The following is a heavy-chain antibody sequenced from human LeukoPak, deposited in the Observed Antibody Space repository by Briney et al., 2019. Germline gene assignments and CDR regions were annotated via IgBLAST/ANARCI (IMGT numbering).Heavy chain of an antibody. V-gene: IGHV4-34*01. CDR3: ARESPDAKLRSIDY. J-gene: IGHJ4*02. CDR2: MNQRGSM. D-gene: IGHD4-17*01. Sequence: SETLSLTCDVYGASFTGYYWSWLRQSPGKGLEWIGEMNQRGSMNYNPSLKSRVTISVYTSKNQFSLKLSSVTAADTAVYYCARESPDAKLRSIDYWGQGTLVTVSS. CDR1: GASFTGYY.